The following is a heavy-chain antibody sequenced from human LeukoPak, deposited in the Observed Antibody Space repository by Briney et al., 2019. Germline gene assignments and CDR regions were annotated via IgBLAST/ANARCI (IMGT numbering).Heavy chain of an antibody. J-gene: IGHJ5*02. CDR1: GGSISSGGYY. CDR3: ARDSSSSISWFDP. CDR2: IYHSGST. D-gene: IGHD6-6*01. V-gene: IGHV4-39*07. Sequence: SETLSLTCTVSGGSISSGGYYWSWIRQPPGKGLEWIGEIYHSGSTNYNPSLKSRVTISVDKSKNQFSLKLSSVTAADTAVYYCARDSSSSISWFDPWGQGTLVTVSS.